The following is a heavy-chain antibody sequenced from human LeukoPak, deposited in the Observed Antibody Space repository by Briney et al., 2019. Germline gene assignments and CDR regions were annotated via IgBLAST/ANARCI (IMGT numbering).Heavy chain of an antibody. CDR3: ARGGKRITMVRGVISPNWFDP. V-gene: IGHV4-59*02. CDR1: GGSVSSYY. CDR2: IYSSGST. Sequence: SETLSLTCTVSGGSVSSYYWSWVRQPPGKGLEWVGYIYSSGSTNYNPSLKSRVTMSVDTSKNQFSLKLSSVTAADTAVYYCARGGKRITMVRGVISPNWFDPWGQGTLVTVSS. D-gene: IGHD3-10*01. J-gene: IGHJ5*02.